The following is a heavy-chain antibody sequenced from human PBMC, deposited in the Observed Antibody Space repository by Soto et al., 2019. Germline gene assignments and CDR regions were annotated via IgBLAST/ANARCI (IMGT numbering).Heavy chain of an antibody. D-gene: IGHD6-13*01. V-gene: IGHV4-34*01. CDR1: GGSFSGYY. CDR3: ARERGGRYSSSWYFDY. CDR2: INHSGST. J-gene: IGHJ4*02. Sequence: SETLSLTCAVYGGSFSGYYWSWIRQPPGKGLEWIGEINHSGSTNYNPSLKSRVTISVDTSKNQFSLKLSSVTAADTAVYYCARERGGRYSSSWYFDYWGQGTLVTVSS.